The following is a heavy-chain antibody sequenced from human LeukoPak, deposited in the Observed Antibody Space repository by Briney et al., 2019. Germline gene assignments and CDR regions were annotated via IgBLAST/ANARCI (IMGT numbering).Heavy chain of an antibody. CDR3: ARVGDSSGYYYYFDY. D-gene: IGHD3-22*01. V-gene: IGHV4-59*01. CDR1: GGSISSYY. CDR2: IYYSGST. Sequence: SETLSLTCTVSGGSISSYYWSWIRQPPGKGLEWIGYIYYSGSTNYNPSLKSRVTISVDTSKNQFSLRLRYVTAADTAVYYCARVGDSSGYYYYFDYWGQGTLVTVSS. J-gene: IGHJ4*02.